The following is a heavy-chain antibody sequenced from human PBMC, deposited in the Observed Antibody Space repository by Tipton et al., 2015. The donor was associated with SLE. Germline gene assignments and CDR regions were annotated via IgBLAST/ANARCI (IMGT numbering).Heavy chain of an antibody. CDR3: ARALWKGGDY. CDR2: INHSGST. J-gene: IGHJ4*02. V-gene: IGHV4-39*07. Sequence: LRLSCTVSGGSISSSSYYWSWIRQPPGKGLEWIGEINHSGSTNHNPSLKSRVTISVDTSKNQLSLKLSAVTAADTAVYYCARALWKGGDYWGQGTLVTVSS. CDR1: GGSISSSSYY. D-gene: IGHD1-1*01.